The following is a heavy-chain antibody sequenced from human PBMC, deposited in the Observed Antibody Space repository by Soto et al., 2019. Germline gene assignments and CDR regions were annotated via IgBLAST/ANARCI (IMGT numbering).Heavy chain of an antibody. V-gene: IGHV3-30-3*01. D-gene: IGHD3-22*01. CDR3: ARDTYYYDSSGYHFDY. CDR1: GFTFSSYA. Sequence: QVQLVESGGGVVQPGRSLRLSCAASGFTFSSYAMHWVRQAPGKGLEWVAVISYDGSNKYYADSVKGRFTISRDNSKNTLYLQMNSLRAEDTAVYYCARDTYYYDSSGYHFDYWGQGTLVTVSS. J-gene: IGHJ4*02. CDR2: ISYDGSNK.